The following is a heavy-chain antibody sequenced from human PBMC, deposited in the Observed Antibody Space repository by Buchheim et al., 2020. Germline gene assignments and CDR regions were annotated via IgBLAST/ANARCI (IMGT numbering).Heavy chain of an antibody. D-gene: IGHD4-23*01. CDR1: GFTFSSYG. CDR2: ISYDGSNK. J-gene: IGHJ4*02. V-gene: IGHV3-30*18. CDR3: AKEDYGGFSYYFDY. Sequence: QVQLVESGGGVVQPGRSLRLSCAASGFTFSSYGMHWVRQAPGKGLEWVAVISYDGSNKYYADSVKGRFTISRDNSKNTLYLQMNSLRAEDTAVYYCAKEDYGGFSYYFDYWGQGTL.